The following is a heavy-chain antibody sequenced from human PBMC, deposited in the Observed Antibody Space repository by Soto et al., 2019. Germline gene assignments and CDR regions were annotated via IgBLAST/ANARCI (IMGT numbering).Heavy chain of an antibody. J-gene: IGHJ6*02. V-gene: IGHV4-34*01. Sequence: PSETLSLTCAVYGGSFSGYYWSWIRQPPGKGLEWIGEINHSGSTNYNPSLKSRVTISVDTSKNQFSLKLSSVTAADTAMYYCARRGTVQQLFWSDYYYGMDVWGQGTTVTVSS. D-gene: IGHD3-3*01. CDR2: INHSGST. CDR1: GGSFSGYY. CDR3: ARRGTVQQLFWSDYYYGMDV.